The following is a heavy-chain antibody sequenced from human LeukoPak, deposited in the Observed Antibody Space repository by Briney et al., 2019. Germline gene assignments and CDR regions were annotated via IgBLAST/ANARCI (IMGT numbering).Heavy chain of an antibody. CDR1: GGTFSSYA. D-gene: IGHD3-10*01. Sequence: GASVKVSCKASGGTFSSYAISWVRQAPGQGLEWMGWINSNSGDTSYAQKFQGRVNMTRDTSISTAYMELSRLRSDDTAVYYCANYMIRGDYWGQGTLVTVSS. CDR3: ANYMIRGDY. V-gene: IGHV1-2*02. CDR2: INSNSGDT. J-gene: IGHJ4*02.